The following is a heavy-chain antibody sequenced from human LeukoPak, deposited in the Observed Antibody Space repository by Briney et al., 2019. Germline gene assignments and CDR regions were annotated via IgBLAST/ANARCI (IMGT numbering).Heavy chain of an antibody. D-gene: IGHD3-22*01. V-gene: IGHV2-5*02. CDR2: TYWDDEK. CDR1: GFSVSTNGVG. CDR3: AHRGYDGNGYYFDY. J-gene: IGHJ4*02. Sequence: SGPTLVNPTQTLTLTCTCSGFSVSTNGVGVGWIRQPPGRALEWLSLTYWDDEKRYSASLKSRLTVTKDTSKNQVVLTMTNVDPVDTATYYCAHRGYDGNGYYFDYWGQGSLVTVSS.